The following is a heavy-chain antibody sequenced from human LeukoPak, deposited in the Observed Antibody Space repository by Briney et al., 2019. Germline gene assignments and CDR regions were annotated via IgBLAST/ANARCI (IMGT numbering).Heavy chain of an antibody. J-gene: IGHJ4*02. CDR3: ARAPPTRYYDSSGYYAFDY. D-gene: IGHD3-22*01. CDR1: GYTFTSYG. V-gene: IGHV1-18*01. Sequence: ASVKVSCKASGYTFTSYGISWVRQAPGQGLEWMGWISAYNGNTNYAQKLQSRVTMTTDTSTSTAYMELGSLRSDDTAVYYCARAPPTRYYDSSGYYAFDYWGQGTLVTVSS. CDR2: ISAYNGNT.